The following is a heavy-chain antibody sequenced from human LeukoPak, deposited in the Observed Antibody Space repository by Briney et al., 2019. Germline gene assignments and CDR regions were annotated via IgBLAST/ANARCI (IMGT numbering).Heavy chain of an antibody. J-gene: IGHJ6*03. CDR1: GGSFSGYY. D-gene: IGHD6-13*01. Sequence: SETLSPTCAVYGGSFSGYYWSWIRQPPGKGLEWIGSIYHSGSTYYNPSLKSRVTISVDTSKNQFSLKLSSVTAADTAVYYCARGSPYSSSWYGHYYYYYYMDVWGKGTTVTVSS. V-gene: IGHV4-34*01. CDR2: IYHSGST. CDR3: ARGSPYSSSWYGHYYYYYYMDV.